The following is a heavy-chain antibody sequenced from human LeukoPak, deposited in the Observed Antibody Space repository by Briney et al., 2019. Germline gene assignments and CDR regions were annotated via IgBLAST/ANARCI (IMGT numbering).Heavy chain of an antibody. V-gene: IGHV4-61*02. CDR3: VRASGGTLWFGELYYYYMDV. Sequence: SETLSLTCTVSGGSISSGSYYWNWIRQPAGTGLEWIGRIYTSGSTNYNPSLESRVTISMDTSKNQFSLKLSSVTAADTAVYYCVRASGGTLWFGELYYYYMDVWGKGTTVTVSS. D-gene: IGHD3-10*01. J-gene: IGHJ6*03. CDR2: IYTSGST. CDR1: GGSISSGSYY.